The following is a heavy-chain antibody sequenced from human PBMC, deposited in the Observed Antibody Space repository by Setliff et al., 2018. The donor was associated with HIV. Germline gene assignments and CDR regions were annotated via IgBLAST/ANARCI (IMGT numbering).Heavy chain of an antibody. J-gene: IGHJ3*02. D-gene: IGHD3-22*01. V-gene: IGHV4-39*07. CDR3: ARDRRTYYYDSSGYSPPLRAFDI. CDR1: GGSISSSSYY. Sequence: PSETLSLTCTVSGGSISSSSYYWGWIRQPPGKGLEWIGSMYYSGSTYHNPSLKSRVTISADTSKNQFSLNLSSVTAADTAVYYSARDRRTYYYDSSGYSPPLRAFDIWGQGTMVTVSS. CDR2: MYYSGST.